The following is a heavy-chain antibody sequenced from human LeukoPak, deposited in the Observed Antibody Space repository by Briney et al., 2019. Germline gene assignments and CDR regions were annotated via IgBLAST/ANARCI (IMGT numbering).Heavy chain of an antibody. D-gene: IGHD2-2*01. CDR3: AKDRPLRERDIVVVPAARKGYNWFDP. CDR2: ISGSGGST. V-gene: IGHV3-23*01. J-gene: IGHJ5*02. Sequence: ETLSLTCAVSGYSISSGYCWGWIRQPPGKGLEWVSAISGSGGSTYYADSVKGRFTISRDNSKNTLYLQMNSLRAEDTAVYYCAKDRPLRERDIVVVPAARKGYNWFDPWGQGTLVTVSS. CDR1: GYSISSGYC.